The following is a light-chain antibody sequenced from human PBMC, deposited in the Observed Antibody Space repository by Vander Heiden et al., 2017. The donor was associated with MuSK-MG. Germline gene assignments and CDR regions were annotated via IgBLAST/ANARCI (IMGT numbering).Light chain of an antibody. J-gene: IGKJ4*01. Sequence: DFVMTQSLDSLAVSLGERATIICKSSQSVLYSSNNRNYLAWYQQKPGQPPKLLMYWASTRESGVPDRFSGSGSGTDFTLTISSLQAEDVAVYYCQQEDGTRLTFGGGTKVEIK. V-gene: IGKV4-1*01. CDR3: QQEDGTRLT. CDR1: QSVLYSSNNRNY. CDR2: WAS.